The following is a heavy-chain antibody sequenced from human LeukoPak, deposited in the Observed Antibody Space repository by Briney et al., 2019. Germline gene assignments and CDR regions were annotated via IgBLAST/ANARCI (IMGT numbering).Heavy chain of an antibody. J-gene: IGHJ4*02. Sequence: SETLSLTCAVSGYSISSGYYWGWIRQPPGKGLEWIGRIYTSGSTNYNPSLKSRVTMSVDTSKNQFSLKLSSVTAADTAVYYCARVGPRYSGSYRGDYFDYWGQGTLVTVSS. CDR3: ARVGPRYSGSYRGDYFDY. CDR1: GYSISSGYY. D-gene: IGHD1-26*01. CDR2: IYTSGST. V-gene: IGHV4-38-2*01.